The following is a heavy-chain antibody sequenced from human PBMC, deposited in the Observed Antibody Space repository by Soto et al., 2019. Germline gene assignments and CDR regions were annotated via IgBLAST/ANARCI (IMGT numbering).Heavy chain of an antibody. Sequence: EVQLVESGGVVVQPGGSLRLSCAASGFIFDDYAMQWVRQRPGKGLEWVSLISWDGGSTHYADSVKGRFTISRDNSRNSLYLQMNSLRPEDTALYYCAKVFSGGYGPIDYWGQGTLVTVSA. CDR1: GFIFDDYA. V-gene: IGHV3-43D*04. D-gene: IGHD5-18*01. CDR3: AKVFSGGYGPIDY. CDR2: ISWDGGST. J-gene: IGHJ4*02.